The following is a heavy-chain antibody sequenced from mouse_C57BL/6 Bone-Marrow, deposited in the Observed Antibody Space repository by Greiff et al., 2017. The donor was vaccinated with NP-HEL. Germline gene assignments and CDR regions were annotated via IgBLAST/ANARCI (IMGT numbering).Heavy chain of an antibody. CDR1: GYTFTSYW. CDR2: IHPSDSDT. J-gene: IGHJ1*03. D-gene: IGHD2-4*01. V-gene: IGHV1-74*01. Sequence: QVQLQQPGAELVKPGASVKVSCKASGYTFTSYWMHWVKQRPGQGLEWIGRIHPSDSDTNYNQKFKGKATLTVDKSSSTAYMQLSSLTSEDSAVYYCAAPMITTDVDVWGTGTTVTVSS. CDR3: AAPMITTDVDV.